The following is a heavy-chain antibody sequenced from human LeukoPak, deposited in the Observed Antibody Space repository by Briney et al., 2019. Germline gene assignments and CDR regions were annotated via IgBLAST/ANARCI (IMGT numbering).Heavy chain of an antibody. Sequence: GGSLRLSCVASGFTFSSYCMSWVRQAPGKGLEWVANIKQDGSEKYYVDSVKGRFTISRDNAKNSLYLQMNSLRAEDTAVYYCARSARYYDILTGYYRGDSPYYFDYWGQGTLVTVSS. D-gene: IGHD3-9*01. CDR1: GFTFSSYC. CDR3: ARSARYYDILTGYYRGDSPYYFDY. V-gene: IGHV3-7*04. CDR2: IKQDGSEK. J-gene: IGHJ4*02.